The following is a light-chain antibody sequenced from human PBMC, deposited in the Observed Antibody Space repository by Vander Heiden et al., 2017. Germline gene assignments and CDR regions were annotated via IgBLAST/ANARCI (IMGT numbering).Light chain of an antibody. V-gene: IGLV6-57*01. CDR3: QSYGATNVV. Sequence: NFVLTQPHSLSESPGKTVTISCTRSSGIIADNYVHWYQQRPGVSPTTVILENNHRPSGVPGRFSGSIDRSSNSASLTISGLKTEDESDYYCQSYGATNVVFGGGTKLTVL. CDR1: SGIIADNY. CDR2: ENN. J-gene: IGLJ3*02.